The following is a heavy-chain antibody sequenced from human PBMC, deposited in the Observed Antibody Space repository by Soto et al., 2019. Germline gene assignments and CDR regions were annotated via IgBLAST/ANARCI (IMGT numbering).Heavy chain of an antibody. CDR3: ATRGGISIGGAFDI. V-gene: IGHV1-18*01. Sequence: ASVKVSCKASVYTFNSYGISWVRQDPGQGLEWMGWISAYNGNTNYAQKLQGRVTMTTDTSTSTAYMELRSLRSDDTAVYYCATRGGISIGGAFDIWGQGTMVTVSS. CDR2: ISAYNGNT. J-gene: IGHJ3*02. D-gene: IGHD3-3*02. CDR1: VYTFNSYG.